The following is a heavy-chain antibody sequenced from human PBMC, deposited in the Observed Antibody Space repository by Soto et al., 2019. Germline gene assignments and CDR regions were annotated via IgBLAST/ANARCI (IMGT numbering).Heavy chain of an antibody. J-gene: IGHJ6*02. CDR2: ISYDGSNK. Sequence: PGGSLRLSCAASGFTFSSYGMHWVRQAPGKGLEWVAVISYDGSNKYYADSVKGRFTISRDNSKNTLYLQMNGLRAEDTAVYYCAKPGGSGSFKTNGMDVWGQGTTVTVSS. V-gene: IGHV3-30*18. CDR1: GFTFSSYG. D-gene: IGHD3-10*01. CDR3: AKPGGSGSFKTNGMDV.